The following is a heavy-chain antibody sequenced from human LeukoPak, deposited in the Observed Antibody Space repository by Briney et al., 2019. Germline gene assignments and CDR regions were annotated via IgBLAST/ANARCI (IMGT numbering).Heavy chain of an antibody. CDR1: GFSFSSYA. Sequence: GGSLRLSCAASGFSFSSYAMSWVRQAPGKGLEWVSAITGSGSSTFYADAVKGRFTTSKDNSKNTLYLQMNSLRAEDTAVYYCAKRVSGWYLVDYWGQGALVTVSS. V-gene: IGHV3-23*01. J-gene: IGHJ4*02. CDR3: AKRVSGWYLVDY. D-gene: IGHD6-19*01. CDR2: ITGSGSST.